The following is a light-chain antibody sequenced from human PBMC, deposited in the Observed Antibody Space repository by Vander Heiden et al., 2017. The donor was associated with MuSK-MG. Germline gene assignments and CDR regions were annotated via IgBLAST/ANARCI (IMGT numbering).Light chain of an antibody. V-gene: IGKV3-20*01. CDR3: QQHSSSPRT. CDR1: PTVSSRF. Sequence: EIVLTQSPGTLSLSPGARATLSCRASPTVSSRFLAWYQQKPGQAPRLLIYGTPSRATGIPDRLSGSGSGTDFTLTISRLEPEDFAVYYCQQHSSSPRTFGGGTKVEIK. J-gene: IGKJ4*01. CDR2: GTP.